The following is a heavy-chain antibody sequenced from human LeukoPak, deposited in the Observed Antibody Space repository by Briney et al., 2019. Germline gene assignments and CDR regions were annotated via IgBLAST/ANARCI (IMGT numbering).Heavy chain of an antibody. CDR2: INPSGGNI. CDR1: GYTFTSYY. V-gene: IGHV1-46*01. D-gene: IGHD2-8*01. J-gene: IGHJ4*02. Sequence: ASVKVSCKASGYTFTSYYMHWVRQAPGQGLEWMGIINPSGGNISYAQKFQGRVTMTRDTSTSTVYMELSSLRSEDTAVYYCATPWGCTRPDCPFLHWGQGTLVTVSS. CDR3: ATPWGCTRPDCPFLH.